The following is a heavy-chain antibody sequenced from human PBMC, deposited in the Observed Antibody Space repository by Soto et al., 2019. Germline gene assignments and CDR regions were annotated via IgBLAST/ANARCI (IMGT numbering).Heavy chain of an antibody. J-gene: IGHJ6*02. CDR3: AREDPSSSWYYYYYGMDV. D-gene: IGHD6-13*01. CDR1: GYTFTSYD. CDR2: MNPNSGNT. V-gene: IGHV1-8*01. Sequence: ASVKVSCKASGYTFTSYDINWVRQATGQGLEWMGWMNPNSGNTGYAQKFQGRVTMTRNTSISTAYMELSSLRSEDTAVYYCAREDPSSSWYYYYYGMDVWGQGTTVTVSS.